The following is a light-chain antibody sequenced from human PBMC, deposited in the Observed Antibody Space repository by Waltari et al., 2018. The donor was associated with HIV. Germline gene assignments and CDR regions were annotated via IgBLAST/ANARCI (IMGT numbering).Light chain of an antibody. CDR1: QSVLYSSNNKNF. CDR3: QQHYTTPYT. J-gene: IGKJ2*01. CDR2: WAS. V-gene: IGKV4-1*01. Sequence: DIVMTQSPDSLALSLGARATINCKSNQSVLYSSNNKNFLAWYQQKSGQRPKLLVYWASTRESGVPDRFSGSGSGTDFTLTISSLQAEDVAVYFCQQHYTTPYTFCQGTKLEIK.